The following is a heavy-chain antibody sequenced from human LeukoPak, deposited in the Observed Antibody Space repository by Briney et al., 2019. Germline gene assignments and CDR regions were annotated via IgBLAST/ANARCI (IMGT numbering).Heavy chain of an antibody. J-gene: IGHJ5*02. V-gene: IGHV3-23*01. CDR3: VKDAVVVPTGWFDP. D-gene: IGHD2-2*01. Sequence: GGSLRLSCAAYGFTLSSYAMSWVRQAPGKGLEWVSAISGGDAITYYADSVKGRFTISRDNSKNTLYLQMNSLRAEDTALYYCVKDAVVVPTGWFDPWGQGTLVTVSS. CDR2: ISGGDAIT. CDR1: GFTLSSYA.